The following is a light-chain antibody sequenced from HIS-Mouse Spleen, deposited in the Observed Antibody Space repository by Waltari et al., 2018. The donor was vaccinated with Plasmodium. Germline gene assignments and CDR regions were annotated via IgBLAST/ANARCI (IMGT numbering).Light chain of an antibody. CDR3: QQYYSYLLT. V-gene: IGKV1-8*01. Sequence: ALRMTQSPSSFSASTGDRVTFTCRASQGISSYLAWYQQKPGKAPKLLIYAASTLQSGVPSRFSGSGSGTDFTLTISCLQSEDFATYYCQQYYSYLLTFGGGTKVEIK. CDR2: AAS. CDR1: QGISSY. J-gene: IGKJ4*01.